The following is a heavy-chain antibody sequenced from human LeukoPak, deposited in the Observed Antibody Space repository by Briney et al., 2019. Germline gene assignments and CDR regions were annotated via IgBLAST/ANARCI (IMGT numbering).Heavy chain of an antibody. D-gene: IGHD3-10*01. CDR3: ATLLWFGDFDY. J-gene: IGHJ4*02. CDR2: VSPNNGGT. Sequence: ASVKVSCKTSGYMFTGFFIHWVRQAPGQGLEWMGSVSPNNGGTRYAQRSQGRVNMTSDTSTRTAHMQLSGLRFDDTAVHYCATLLWFGDFDYWGQGTPVTVSS. CDR1: GYMFTGFF. V-gene: IGHV1-2*02.